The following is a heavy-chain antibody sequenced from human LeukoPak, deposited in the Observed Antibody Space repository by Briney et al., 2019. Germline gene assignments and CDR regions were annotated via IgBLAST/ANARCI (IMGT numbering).Heavy chain of an antibody. CDR1: GGSISSGTYY. CDR2: IYTSGST. V-gene: IGHV4-61*02. J-gene: IGHJ4*02. D-gene: IGHD5-12*01. Sequence: PSQTLSLTCTVSGGSISSGTYYWSWIRQPAGKGLEWIGRIYTSGSTNYNPSLKSRVTISVDTSKNQFPLKLSSVTAADTAVYYCARALEEYSGYDLGYWGQGTLVTVSS. CDR3: ARALEEYSGYDLGY.